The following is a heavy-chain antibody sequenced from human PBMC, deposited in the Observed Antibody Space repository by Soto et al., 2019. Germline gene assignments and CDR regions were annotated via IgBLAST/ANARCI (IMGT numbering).Heavy chain of an antibody. CDR2: ISYDGSNK. J-gene: IGHJ2*01. Sequence: GGSLRLSCAASGFTFSSYAMHWVRQAPGKGLEWVAVISYDGSNKYYADSVKGRFTISRDNSKNTLYLQMNSLRAEDTAVYYCARDFGLQLWYFDLWGRGTLVTVSS. CDR1: GFTFSSYA. CDR3: ARDFGLQLWYFDL. D-gene: IGHD5-18*01. V-gene: IGHV3-30*04.